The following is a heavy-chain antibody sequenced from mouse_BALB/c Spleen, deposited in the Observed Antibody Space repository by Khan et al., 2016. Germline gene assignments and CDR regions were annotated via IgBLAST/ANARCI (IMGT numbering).Heavy chain of an antibody. J-gene: IGHJ1*01. Sequence: QVQLQQPGAELVKPGASVKLSCKASGYTFTSYCMHWVRQRPGQGLEWIGEIVPSNGRTYYNETFKSKATLTVDKSSNPAYMQLSSLTSEDSAVYYCARPVCYGCAFVAVWGAGTTITVSS. V-gene: IGHV1S81*02. CDR2: IVPSNGRT. D-gene: IGHD1-1*01. CDR3: ARPVCYGCAFVAV. CDR1: GYTFTSYC.